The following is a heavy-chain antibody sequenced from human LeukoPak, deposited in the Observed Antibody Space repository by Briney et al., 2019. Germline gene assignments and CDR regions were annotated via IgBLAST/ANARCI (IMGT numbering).Heavy chain of an antibody. V-gene: IGHV4-61*02. D-gene: IGHD6-13*01. CDR3: ARSGYSSSWYSRWDYYYYGMDV. CDR2: IYTSGST. J-gene: IGHJ6*02. Sequence: SQTLSLTCTVSGGSISSGSYYWGWLRQPAGRGLEWIGRIYTSGSTNYNPSLKSRVTISVDTSKNQSSLTLSSVTAADTAVYYCARSGYSSSWYSRWDYYYYGMDVWGQGTTVTVSS. CDR1: GGSISSGSYY.